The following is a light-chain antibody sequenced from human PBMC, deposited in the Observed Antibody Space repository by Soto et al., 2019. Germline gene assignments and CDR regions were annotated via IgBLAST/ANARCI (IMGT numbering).Light chain of an antibody. CDR1: QSISSW. CDR3: QQYNSYSQT. V-gene: IGKV1-5*01. Sequence: DIQMTQSPSPLSASVGDRVTITCRASQSISSWLAWYQQRPGKAPKLLIYDASALESGVPSRFSGSGSGTEFTLTISSLQPDDVATYCCQQYNSYSQTLGRGTKV. CDR2: DAS. J-gene: IGKJ1*01.